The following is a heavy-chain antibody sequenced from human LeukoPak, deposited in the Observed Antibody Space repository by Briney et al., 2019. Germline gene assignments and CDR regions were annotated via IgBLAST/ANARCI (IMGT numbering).Heavy chain of an antibody. J-gene: IGHJ6*03. CDR1: GYTFTDYY. D-gene: IGHD2-2*01. CDR2: VNPNSGGT. CDR3: ARSTSSWTRSNYYYMDV. V-gene: IGHV1-2*02. Sequence: ASVKVSCKASGYTFTDYYMHWVRQAPGQGLEWMGWVNPNSGGTNYAQKFQGRVTMTRDTSISTAYMELSRLGSDDTAVYYCARSTSSWTRSNYYYMDVWGKGTTVTVSS.